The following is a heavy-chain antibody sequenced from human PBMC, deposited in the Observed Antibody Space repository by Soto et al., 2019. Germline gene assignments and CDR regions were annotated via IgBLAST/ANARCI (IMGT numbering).Heavy chain of an antibody. CDR2: IYHSGST. CDR1: GGTITSGRSS. J-gene: IGHJ5*02. V-gene: IGHV4-30-2*06. Sequence: SETLSLTCSVSGGTITSGRSSWNWIRQSPGKGLEWIAYIYHSGSTYYNPSLKSRVTISVDRSENQFSLKLTSVTAADTAVYYCVRESVASGPNYFDTWGPGTLVTVSS. D-gene: IGHD6-6*01. CDR3: VRESVASGPNYFDT.